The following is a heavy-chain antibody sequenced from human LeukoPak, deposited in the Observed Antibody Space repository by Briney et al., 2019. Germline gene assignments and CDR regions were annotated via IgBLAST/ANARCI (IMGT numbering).Heavy chain of an antibody. Sequence: GGSLRLSCAASGFTFSDYNMNWVRQAPGKGLEWVSYITNGGSTIHHADSVKGRFTISRDNAKKTLYLQMNRLGAEGTGGYYCSRSKGLAGGGVDVWGQGTTVTVSS. CDR2: ITNGGSTI. V-gene: IGHV3-11*01. CDR3: SRSKGLAGGGVDV. CDR1: GFTFSDYN. D-gene: IGHD3-16*01. J-gene: IGHJ6*02.